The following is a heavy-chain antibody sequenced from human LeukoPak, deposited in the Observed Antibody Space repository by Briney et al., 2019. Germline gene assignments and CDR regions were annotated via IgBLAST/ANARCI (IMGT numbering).Heavy chain of an antibody. Sequence: PSETLSLTCTVSGGSISSYYWSCIWQPPGKGLEWIGYIYYSGSTNYNPSLKSRVTISLDTSKNQFSLKLSSVTAADTAVYYCARSIRGYCRNRGQGTLVTVSS. CDR1: GGSISSYY. D-gene: IGHD2-15*01. CDR2: IYYSGST. J-gene: IGHJ4*02. V-gene: IGHV4-59*01. CDR3: ARSIRGYCRN.